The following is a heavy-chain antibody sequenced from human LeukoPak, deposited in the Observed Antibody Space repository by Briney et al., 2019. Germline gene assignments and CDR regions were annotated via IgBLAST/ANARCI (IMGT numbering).Heavy chain of an antibody. J-gene: IGHJ5*02. V-gene: IGHV3-53*01. D-gene: IGHD6-13*01. CDR3: AREASSRFNWFDP. Sequence: GGSLRLSCAASGFTVSSNYMSWVRQAPGKGLEWVSVTYSGGSTYYADSVKGRFTISRDNSKNTLYLQMNSLRAEDTAVYYCAREASSRFNWFDPWGQGTLVTVSS. CDR2: TYSGGST. CDR1: GFTVSSNY.